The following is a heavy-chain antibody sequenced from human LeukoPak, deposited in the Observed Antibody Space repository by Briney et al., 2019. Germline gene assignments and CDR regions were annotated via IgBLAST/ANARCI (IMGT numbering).Heavy chain of an antibody. J-gene: IGHJ3*02. V-gene: IGHV4-34*01. Sequence: PSETLSLTCAVYGGSFSGYYWSWIRQPPGKGLEWIGEINHSGSTNYNPSLKSRVTISVDTSKNQFSLKLSSVTAADTAVYYCARDRAIIWFGESAGAFDIWGQGTMVTVSS. CDR3: ARDRAIIWFGESAGAFDI. D-gene: IGHD3-10*01. CDR2: INHSGST. CDR1: GGSFSGYY.